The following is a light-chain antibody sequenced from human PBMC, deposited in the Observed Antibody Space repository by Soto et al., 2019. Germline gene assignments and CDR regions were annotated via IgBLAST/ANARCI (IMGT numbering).Light chain of an antibody. V-gene: IGKV1-12*01. Sequence: DIQMTQSPSFVSASVGDRATITCRASQEISSWLAWYQHKPGRAPKLLIHAASSLESGVPPRSGGSESWTDFTLTISSLQPEDLATYYCQQTTSFPLSFGGGTKVESK. CDR3: QQTTSFPLS. CDR1: QEISSW. CDR2: AAS. J-gene: IGKJ4*01.